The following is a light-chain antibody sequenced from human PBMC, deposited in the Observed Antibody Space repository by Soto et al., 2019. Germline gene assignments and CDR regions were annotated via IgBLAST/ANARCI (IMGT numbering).Light chain of an antibody. CDR2: QVT. J-gene: IGLJ1*01. Sequence: QSALTQPASVSGSPGQSITISCTGTSRDVGAYNYVSWYQHHPGKAPHLLIYQVTYRPSGVSPRFAGSKSGNTACLTISGLQPEDEADYCCSSNTAQFTYVFGTGTKVTVL. V-gene: IGLV2-14*01. CDR1: SRDVGAYNY. CDR3: SSNTAQFTYV.